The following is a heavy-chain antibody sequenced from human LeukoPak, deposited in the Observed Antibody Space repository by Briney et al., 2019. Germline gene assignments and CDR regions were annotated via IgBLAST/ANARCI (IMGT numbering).Heavy chain of an antibody. J-gene: IGHJ4*02. Sequence: ASVKVSCKASGYTFTVYFMHWVRQAPGQGLEWMGLMNPDNGGTHYAQKFQGRVTMTRDSSINTAYMELSRLTSDDTAVYYCATLGVHSSAAQNGYWGQGTLVTVSS. CDR2: MNPDNGGT. D-gene: IGHD1-1*01. CDR1: GYTFTVYF. CDR3: ATLGVHSSAAQNGY. V-gene: IGHV1-2*02.